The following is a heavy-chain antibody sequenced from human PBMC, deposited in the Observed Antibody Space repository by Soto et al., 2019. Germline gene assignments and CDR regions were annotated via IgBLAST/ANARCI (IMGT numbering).Heavy chain of an antibody. V-gene: IGHV3-30-3*01. J-gene: IGHJ4*02. D-gene: IGHD3-10*01. CDR2: ISYDGSNK. CDR3: ARDPMGRYYGSGSYYFDY. Sequence: QVQLVESGGGVVQPGRSLRLSCAASGFTFSSYAMHWVRQAPGKGLEWVAVISYDGSNKYYADSVKGRFTISRDNSKNPLYLQMNSLRAEETAVYYCARDPMGRYYGSGSYYFDYWGQGTLVTVSS. CDR1: GFTFSSYA.